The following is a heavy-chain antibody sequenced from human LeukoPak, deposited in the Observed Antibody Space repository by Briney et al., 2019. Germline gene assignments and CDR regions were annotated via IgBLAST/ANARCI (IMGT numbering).Heavy chain of an antibody. CDR2: ISSSSSYI. V-gene: IGHV3-21*01. CDR1: GFTFSSYS. Sequence: PGGSLRLACAASGFTFSSYSMNWVRQAPGKGLEWVSSISSSSSYIYYADSVKRRFTISRDNAKNSLYLQMNRLRAEDTAVYYCTYDFWSDHAFDIWGQGTMVTVSS. J-gene: IGHJ3*02. CDR3: TYDFWSDHAFDI. D-gene: IGHD3-3*01.